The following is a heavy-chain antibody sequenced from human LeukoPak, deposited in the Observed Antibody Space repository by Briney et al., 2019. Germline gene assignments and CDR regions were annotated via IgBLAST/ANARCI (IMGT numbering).Heavy chain of an antibody. CDR3: ATDPFPYGMDV. Sequence: PGGSLRLSCAASGFPFSSYWMFWVRQDPGKRLMWVSRINSDGTISTYADSVKGRFTISRDNAKSTLYLQMNSLRAEDTAVYYCATDPFPYGMDVWGQGATVTVSS. J-gene: IGHJ6*02. CDR1: GFPFSSYW. CDR2: INSDGTIS. V-gene: IGHV3-74*01.